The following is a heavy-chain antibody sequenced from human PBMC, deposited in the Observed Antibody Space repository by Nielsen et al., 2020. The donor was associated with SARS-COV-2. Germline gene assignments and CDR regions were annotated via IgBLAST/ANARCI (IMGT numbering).Heavy chain of an antibody. Sequence: GSLRLSCSASGFTFSSYTMHWVRQTPGKAMEYVSAIYSNGGTTHYADSVKGRFIVSRDNSKNRLYLQMSSLRIEDTAVYYCVKEAPYSSGLFYFDYWGQGTLVTVSS. CDR1: GFTFSSYT. V-gene: IGHV3-64D*09. D-gene: IGHD6-19*01. J-gene: IGHJ4*02. CDR2: IYSNGGTT. CDR3: VKEAPYSSGLFYFDY.